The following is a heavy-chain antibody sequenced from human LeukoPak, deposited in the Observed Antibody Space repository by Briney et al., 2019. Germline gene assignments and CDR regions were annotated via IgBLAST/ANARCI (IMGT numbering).Heavy chain of an antibody. CDR1: GGSISSYN. CDR2: IYYSGST. Sequence: TPSETLSLTCTVSGGSISSYNWSWIRQPPGKGLEWIGYIYYSGSTNYNPSLKSRVTISVDTSKNQFSLKLSSVTAADTAVYYCARAFTYYYDSSGYYGWAFDIWGQGTMVTVSS. D-gene: IGHD3-22*01. CDR3: ARAFTYYYDSSGYYGWAFDI. V-gene: IGHV4-59*01. J-gene: IGHJ3*02.